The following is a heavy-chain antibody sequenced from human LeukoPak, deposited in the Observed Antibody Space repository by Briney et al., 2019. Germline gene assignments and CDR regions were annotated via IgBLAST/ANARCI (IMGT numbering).Heavy chain of an antibody. CDR2: INHSGST. V-gene: IGHV4-34*01. Sequence: SETLSLTCAVYGGSFSGYYWSWIRQPPGKGLEWIGEINHSGSTNYNPSLKSRVTISVDTSKNQFSLKLSSVTAADTAVYYCAREPIRAGAFDIWGQGTMVTVSS. J-gene: IGHJ3*02. CDR3: AREPIRAGAFDI. CDR1: GGSFSGYY.